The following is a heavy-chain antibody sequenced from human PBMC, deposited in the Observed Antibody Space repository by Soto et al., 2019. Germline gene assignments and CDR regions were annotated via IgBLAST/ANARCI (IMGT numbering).Heavy chain of an antibody. V-gene: IGHV4-4*07. J-gene: IGHJ5*02. CDR2: ITTSGKT. Sequence: QVQLQESGPGLVKPSETLSLTCNVSGTSISRFFWSWIRQPAGKGLQWLGRITTSGKTYSNPALKSRLTLSLDTSKNRFSLNFTSVPAADTAVYFCARPQGLRGWFDPWGPGIQVTVSS. D-gene: IGHD7-27*01. CDR3: ARPQGLRGWFDP. CDR1: GTSISRFF.